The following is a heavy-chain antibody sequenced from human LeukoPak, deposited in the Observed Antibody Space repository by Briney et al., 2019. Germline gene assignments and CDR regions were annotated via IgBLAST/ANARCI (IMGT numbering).Heavy chain of an antibody. CDR1: GFIFSNYW. D-gene: IGHD6-19*01. Sequence: GGSLRLSCAGSGFIFSNYWINWVRQAPGKGLEWVANIKQDGSEKNYLDSVKGRFTLSRDSSRNTLYLQMNSLTVDDTAVYYCAGDTHSSSWYDHWGQGTLVTVSS. CDR2: IKQDGSEK. CDR3: AGDTHSSSWYDH. V-gene: IGHV3-7*03. J-gene: IGHJ5*02.